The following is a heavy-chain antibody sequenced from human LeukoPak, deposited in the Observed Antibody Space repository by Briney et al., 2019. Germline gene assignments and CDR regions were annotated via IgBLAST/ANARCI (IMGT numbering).Heavy chain of an antibody. CDR1: GFIFSGYW. D-gene: IGHD3-10*02. J-gene: IGHJ3*02. CDR3: ARRGLVPAFDI. V-gene: IGHV3-74*01. Sequence: PGGSLRLSCTATGFIFSGYWMHWVRQAPGKGLVWLSRINSDGNITTYADSVRGRFTISRDNAKNTLYLQMSSLRVDDTAVYFCARRGLVPAFDIWGQGTVVSVTS. CDR2: INSDGNIT.